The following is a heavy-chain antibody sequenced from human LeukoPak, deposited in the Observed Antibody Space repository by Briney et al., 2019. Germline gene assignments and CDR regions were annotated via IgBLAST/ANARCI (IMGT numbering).Heavy chain of an antibody. CDR1: GFTFSSYG. D-gene: IGHD5-18*01. V-gene: IGHV3-30*18. CDR2: ISYDGSNK. CDR3: AKGVTAMNYYFDY. J-gene: IGHJ4*02. Sequence: GGSLRLSCAASGFTFSSYGMHWVRQAPGKGLECVAVISYDGSNKYYADSVKGRFTISRDNSKNTLYLQMNSLRAEDTAVYYCAKGVTAMNYYFDYWGQGTLVTVSS.